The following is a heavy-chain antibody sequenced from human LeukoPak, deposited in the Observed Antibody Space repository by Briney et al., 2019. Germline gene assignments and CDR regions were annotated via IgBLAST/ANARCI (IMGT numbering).Heavy chain of an antibody. Sequence: PGGSLRLSCAAAGLTFSSYCMNWVRLASGQGLEWVASICTSSSYIYYADSVKGRFTISRDNAKNSLYLQMNSLRAGDTAVYYCARGWNYVDLWGQGTLVTVSS. CDR3: ARGWNYVDL. J-gene: IGHJ4*02. CDR2: ICTSSSYI. V-gene: IGHV3-21*06. D-gene: IGHD1-1*01. CDR1: GLTFSSYC.